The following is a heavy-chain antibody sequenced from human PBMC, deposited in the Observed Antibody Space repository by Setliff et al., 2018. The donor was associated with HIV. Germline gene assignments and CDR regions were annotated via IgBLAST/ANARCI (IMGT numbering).Heavy chain of an antibody. CDR3: ARDHSGYDPDAFDI. Sequence: KPSETLSLTCTVSGGSTSNYHWSWIRQPAGKGLEWIGRSYISGSTNYNPSLKSRVTMSVDTSKNQFSLKLSSVTAADTAVYYCARDHSGYDPDAFDIWGQGTMVTVSS. V-gene: IGHV4-4*07. CDR1: GGSTSNYH. CDR2: SYISGST. D-gene: IGHD5-12*01. J-gene: IGHJ3*02.